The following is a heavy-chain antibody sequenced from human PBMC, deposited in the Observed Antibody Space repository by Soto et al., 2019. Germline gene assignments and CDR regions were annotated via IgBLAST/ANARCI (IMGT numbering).Heavy chain of an antibody. D-gene: IGHD3-22*01. CDR2: IYPGDSDT. CDR3: ARLRYYDSSGYSGWFDP. Sequence: RGESLKISCKGSGYSFTSYWIGWVRQMPGKGLEWMGIIYPGDSDTRYSPSFQGQVTISADKSISTAYLQWSSLKASDTAMYYCARLRYYDSSGYSGWFDPWGQGTLVTVSS. J-gene: IGHJ5*02. V-gene: IGHV5-51*01. CDR1: GYSFTSYW.